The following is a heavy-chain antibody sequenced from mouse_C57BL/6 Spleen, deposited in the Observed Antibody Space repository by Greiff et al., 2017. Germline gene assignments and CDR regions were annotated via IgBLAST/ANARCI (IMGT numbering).Heavy chain of an antibody. CDR3: ARDGTTVVADAMDY. D-gene: IGHD1-1*01. J-gene: IGHJ4*01. Sequence: QVQLQQSGAELVRPGTSVKLSCKASGYTFTSYWMHWVKQRPGQGLEWIGVIDPSDSYTNYNQKFKGKATLTVDTSSSTAYMQRSSLTSEDSAVYYCARDGTTVVADAMDYWGQGTSVTVSS. CDR2: IDPSDSYT. CDR1: GYTFTSYW. V-gene: IGHV1-59*01.